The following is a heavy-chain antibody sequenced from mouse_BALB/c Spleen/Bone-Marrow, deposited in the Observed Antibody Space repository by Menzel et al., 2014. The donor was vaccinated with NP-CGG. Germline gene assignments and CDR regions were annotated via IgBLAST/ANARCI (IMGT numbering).Heavy chain of an antibody. Sequence: QVQLQQSGPGLVAPSQSLSITCTVSGFSLTGYGVNWVRQPPGKGLEWLGMIWSDGSTDYNSALKSRLSISKDNSTSKVCLKMNSLQTDDTARYYCARGRYSTYYDMDYWGQGTSVTVSS. CDR2: IWSDGST. CDR1: GFSLTGYG. D-gene: IGHD2-5*01. J-gene: IGHJ4*01. V-gene: IGHV2-6-7*01. CDR3: ARGRYSTYYDMDY.